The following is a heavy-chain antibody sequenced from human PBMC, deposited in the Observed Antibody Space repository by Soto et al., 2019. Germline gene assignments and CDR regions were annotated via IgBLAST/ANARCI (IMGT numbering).Heavy chain of an antibody. J-gene: IGHJ6*02. Sequence: GGSLRLSCAASGFTFSSYAMSWVRQAPGKGLEWVSAISGSGGSTCYADSVKGRFTIPRDNSKNTLYLQMNSLRAEDTAVYYCAKDWEQLVPHYYYGMDVWGQGTTVTVS. V-gene: IGHV3-23*01. CDR3: AKDWEQLVPHYYYGMDV. CDR1: GFTFSSYA. D-gene: IGHD6-6*01. CDR2: ISGSGGST.